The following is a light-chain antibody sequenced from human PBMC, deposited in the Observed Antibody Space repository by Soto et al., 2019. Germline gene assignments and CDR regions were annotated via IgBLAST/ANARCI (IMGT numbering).Light chain of an antibody. CDR3: CSYAGSSTYV. V-gene: IGLV1-40*01. CDR1: SSNIGALYD. J-gene: IGLJ1*01. CDR2: GNT. Sequence: QSVLTQPPSVSGAPGQRVTISCTGSSSNIGALYDVHWYQQLPGTAPKLLIYGNTNRPSEVPDRFSASKSATSASLAITGLQAEDEADYYCCSYAGSSTYVFGTGTKVTVL.